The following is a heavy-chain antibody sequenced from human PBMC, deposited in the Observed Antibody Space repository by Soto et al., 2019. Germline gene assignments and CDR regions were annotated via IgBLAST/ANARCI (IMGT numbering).Heavy chain of an antibody. CDR3: ARDRLTWGYSSSGGNYGMDV. CDR2: TYYRSKWYN. V-gene: IGHV6-1*01. CDR1: GDSVSSNSAA. Sequence: SQTLSLTCAIPGDSVSSNSAAWNWIRQSPSRGLEWLGRTYYRSKWYNDYAVSVKSRITINPDTSKNQFSLQLNSVTPEDTAVYYCARDRLTWGYSSSGGNYGMDVWGQGTTVTVSS. D-gene: IGHD6-6*01. J-gene: IGHJ6*02.